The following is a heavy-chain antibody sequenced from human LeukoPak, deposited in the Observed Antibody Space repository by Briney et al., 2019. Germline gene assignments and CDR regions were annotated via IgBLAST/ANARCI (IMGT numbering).Heavy chain of an antibody. D-gene: IGHD6-19*01. CDR1: GFTFSKYW. Sequence: GGSLRLSCAASGFTFSKYWMLWVRQAPGKGLESVSRINTNGTVTTYADSVKGRFTVSRDNADNSMFLQMNSVRDEDTAVYYCATKQWLAPPPDSWGQGTPVTASS. J-gene: IGHJ4*02. CDR2: INTNGTVT. CDR3: ATKQWLAPPPDS. V-gene: IGHV3-74*01.